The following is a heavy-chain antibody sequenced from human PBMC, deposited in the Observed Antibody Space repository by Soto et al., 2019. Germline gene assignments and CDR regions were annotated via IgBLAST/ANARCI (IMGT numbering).Heavy chain of an antibody. CDR2: IYYSGST. CDR1: GGSISSGGYY. V-gene: IGHV4-31*03. J-gene: IGHJ5*02. CDR3: ARASSVPDLNWFDP. D-gene: IGHD2-21*02. Sequence: TLSLTCTVSGGSISSGGYYCSWIRQHPGKGLEWIGYIYYSGSTYYNPSLKSRVTISVDTSKNQFSLKLSSVTAADTAVYYCARASSVPDLNWFDPWGQGTLVTVSS.